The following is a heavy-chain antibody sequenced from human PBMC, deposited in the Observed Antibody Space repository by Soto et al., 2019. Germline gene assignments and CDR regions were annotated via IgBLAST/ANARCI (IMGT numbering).Heavy chain of an antibody. CDR1: GGSISSSSYY. CDR3: ARSREQQLPYNWYDP. D-gene: IGHD6-13*01. V-gene: IGHV4-39*01. CDR2: IYYSGST. J-gene: IGHJ5*02. Sequence: SETLSLTCTVSGGSISSSSYYWGWIRQPPGKGLEWIGSIYYSGSTYYNPSLKSRVTISVDTSKNQFSLKLSSVTAADTAVYYCARSREQQLPYNWYDPWGQGTLVTVSS.